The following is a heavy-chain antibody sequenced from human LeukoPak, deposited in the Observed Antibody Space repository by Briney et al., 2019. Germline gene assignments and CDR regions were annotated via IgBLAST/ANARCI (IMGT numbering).Heavy chain of an antibody. CDR1: GFTFRSNY. J-gene: IGHJ4*02. D-gene: IGHD2/OR15-2a*01. V-gene: IGHV3-66*04. CDR2: IHSDGST. Sequence: PGGSLRLSCAASGFTFRSNYISWVRQAPGKGLEWVSVIHSDGSTYYSDSVKDRFIIHRDNSRNTLYLQMNSLRAEDTAVYYCARQLFISTSFYYIFDFWGQGTLVTVSS. CDR3: ARQLFISTSFYYIFDF.